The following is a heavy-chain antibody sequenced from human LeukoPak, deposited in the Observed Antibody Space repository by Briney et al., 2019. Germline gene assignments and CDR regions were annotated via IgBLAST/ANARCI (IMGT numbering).Heavy chain of an antibody. CDR1: GGSFSGYY. J-gene: IGHJ4*02. V-gene: IGHV4-34*01. D-gene: IGHD3-9*01. CDR3: AVYYDILTGYHVSDY. CDR2: INHSGST. Sequence: PSETLSLTCAVYGGSFSGYYWSWIRQPPGKGLDWIGEINHSGSTNYNPSLKSRVTISVDTSKNQFSLKLSSVTAADTAVYYCAVYYDILTGYHVSDYGGQGTLVTVSS.